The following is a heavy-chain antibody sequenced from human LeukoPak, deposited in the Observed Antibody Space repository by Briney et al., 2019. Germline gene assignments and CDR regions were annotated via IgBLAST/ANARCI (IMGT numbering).Heavy chain of an antibody. CDR2: INPSGGNT. J-gene: IGHJ4*02. Sequence: GASVKVSCKASGYTFTNYWVHWVRQAPGQGLEWMGVINPSGGNTNSAQKFQGRVTLTRDTSARTVYMKLSSLRSEDTAFYYCARDIVGATTETFDYWGQGTLVTVSS. CDR3: ARDIVGATTETFDY. V-gene: IGHV1-46*01. D-gene: IGHD1-26*01. CDR1: GYTFTNYW.